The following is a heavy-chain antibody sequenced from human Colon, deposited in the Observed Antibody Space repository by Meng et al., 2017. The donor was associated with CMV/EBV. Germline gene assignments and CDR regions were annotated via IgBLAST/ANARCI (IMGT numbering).Heavy chain of an antibody. Sequence: VQLVQSGAEVXXXXXXXKVSCKASGYTFTGYFMYWVRQAPGQGLEWMGSLNPNSGGTNYAQKFQGRVTMTRDTSINTAYMELSRLRSDDTAVYYCATLSGGDFDYWGQGTLVTVSS. CDR1: GYTFTGYF. CDR3: ATLSGGDFDY. J-gene: IGHJ4*02. CDR2: LNPNSGGT. D-gene: IGHD3-10*01. V-gene: IGHV1-2*02.